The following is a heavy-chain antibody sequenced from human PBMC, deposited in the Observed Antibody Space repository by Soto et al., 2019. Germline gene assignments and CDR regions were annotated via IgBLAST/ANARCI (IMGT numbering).Heavy chain of an antibody. J-gene: IGHJ4*02. D-gene: IGHD3-10*01. CDR3: ARGSMVRGVTSFYD. CDR2: IGIGSSTK. V-gene: IGHV3-48*01. Sequence: GGSLRLSCAASGFTFRNYGMNWVRQAPGKGLEWVSYIGIGSSTKYYADSVKGRFTISRDNAKNSLYLQMNSLRAEDTAVYYCARGSMVRGVTSFYDWGQGTLVTVSS. CDR1: GFTFRNYG.